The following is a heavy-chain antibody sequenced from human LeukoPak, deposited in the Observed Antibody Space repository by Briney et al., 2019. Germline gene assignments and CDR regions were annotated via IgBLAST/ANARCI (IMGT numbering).Heavy chain of an antibody. CDR3: ARGTDYCSSTSCPAYYYYGMDV. V-gene: IGHV4-34*01. D-gene: IGHD2-2*01. Sequence: PSETLSLTCAVYGGSFSGYYWSWIRQPPGKGLEWIGEINHSGSTNYNPSLKSRVTISVDTSKNQFSLKLSSVTAADTAVYYCARGTDYCSSTSCPAYYYYGMDVWGQGTTVTVSS. J-gene: IGHJ6*02. CDR2: INHSGST. CDR1: GGSFSGYY.